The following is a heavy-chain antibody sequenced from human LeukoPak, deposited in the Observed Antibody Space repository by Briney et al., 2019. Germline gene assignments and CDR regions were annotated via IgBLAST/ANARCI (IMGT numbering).Heavy chain of an antibody. D-gene: IGHD3-9*01. J-gene: IGHJ4*02. V-gene: IGHV4-38-2*02. CDR2: MFHSGST. Sequence: SETLSLTCTVSGYSISSGYYWGWIRQPPGKGLEWIGSMFHSGSTNYNPSLKSRVTISVDTSKNQFSLKLRSVTAADTAVYYCARVTGYMIEDYFDYWGQGILVTVSS. CDR1: GYSISSGYY. CDR3: ARVTGYMIEDYFDY.